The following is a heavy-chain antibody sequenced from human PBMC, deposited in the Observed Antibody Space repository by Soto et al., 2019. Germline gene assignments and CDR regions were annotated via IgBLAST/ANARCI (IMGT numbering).Heavy chain of an antibody. V-gene: IGHV4-4*02. CDR1: GVSISSSNW. J-gene: IGHJ6*02. CDR3: AGDRWSIVERSGMDV. CDR2: IYHSGST. Sequence: ETLSLTCSVSGVSISSSNWWSWVRQPPGKGLEWIVEIYHSGSTNYNPSLKSRVTISVDKSKNQFSLKLSSVTAADTAVYYCAGDRWSIVERSGMDVWGQGTKVTVSS. D-gene: IGHD2-15*01.